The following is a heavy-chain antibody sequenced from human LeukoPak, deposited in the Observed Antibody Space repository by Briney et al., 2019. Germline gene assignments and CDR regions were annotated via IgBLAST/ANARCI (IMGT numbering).Heavy chain of an antibody. CDR1: GFTFSDYY. D-gene: IGHD6-19*01. CDR3: ARDPKGIAVAVDY. J-gene: IGHJ4*02. CDR2: ISSSGSTI. V-gene: IGHV3-11*01. Sequence: GGSLRLSCAASGFTFSDYYMSWIRQAPGKGLEWVSYISSSGSTIYYADSVKGRFTVSRDNAKNSLYLQMNSLRAEDTAVYYCARDPKGIAVAVDYWGQGTLVTVSS.